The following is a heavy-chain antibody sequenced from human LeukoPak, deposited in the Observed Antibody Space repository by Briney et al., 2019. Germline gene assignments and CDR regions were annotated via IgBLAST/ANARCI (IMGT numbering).Heavy chain of an antibody. CDR1: GYSFTTYW. CDR2: IYPGDSDT. CDR3: ARSTWGSSGPNAFDI. V-gene: IGHV5-51*01. J-gene: IGHJ3*02. D-gene: IGHD3-22*01. Sequence: GESLKISCKASGYSFTTYWIGWVRQMPGKGLEWMGIIYPGDSDTRYSPSFQGQVTISADKSISTAYLQWSSLKASDTAMYYCARSTWGSSGPNAFDIWGQGTMVTVSS.